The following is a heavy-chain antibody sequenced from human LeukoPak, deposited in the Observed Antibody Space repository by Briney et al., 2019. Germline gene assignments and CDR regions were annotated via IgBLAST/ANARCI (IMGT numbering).Heavy chain of an antibody. D-gene: IGHD3-3*01. CDR1: SGSFSPYS. J-gene: IGHJ6*03. Sequence: PSETLSLTCGVSSGSFSPYSLNWLRQPPGKGLEWIGEINHRGNTNYNPALQSRVTISADTSKNQFSLKLSSVTAADTAVYYCAREVGLYYDFWSGSPLYMDVWGKGTTVTVSS. CDR2: INHRGNT. CDR3: AREVGLYYDFWSGSPLYMDV. V-gene: IGHV4-34*01.